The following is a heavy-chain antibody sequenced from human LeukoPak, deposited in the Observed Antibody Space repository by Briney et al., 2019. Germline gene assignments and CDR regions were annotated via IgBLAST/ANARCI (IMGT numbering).Heavy chain of an antibody. CDR3: ARKRRDGYNIDY. Sequence: SGTLSLTCTVSGGSISSYYWNWIRQPPGKGLEWIGYIYYSGSTNYNPSLKSRVTISVDTSKNQFSLKLSSVTAADTAVYYCARKRRDGYNIDYWGQGTLVTVSS. CDR2: IYYSGST. J-gene: IGHJ4*02. D-gene: IGHD5-24*01. V-gene: IGHV4-59*01. CDR1: GGSISSYY.